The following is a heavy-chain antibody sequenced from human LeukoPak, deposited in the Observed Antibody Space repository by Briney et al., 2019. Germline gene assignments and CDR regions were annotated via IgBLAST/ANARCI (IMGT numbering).Heavy chain of an antibody. J-gene: IGHJ4*02. Sequence: SETLSLTCTVSGYSISSGYYWGWIRQPPGKGLEWIGSMWHSGSTYYNPSLKSRVTISVDMSKNQFSLKLSSVTAADTAVYYCARRVDRGGSHYFDYWGPGTLVTVSS. D-gene: IGHD4-23*01. V-gene: IGHV4-38-2*02. CDR1: GYSISSGYY. CDR3: ARRVDRGGSHYFDY. CDR2: MWHSGST.